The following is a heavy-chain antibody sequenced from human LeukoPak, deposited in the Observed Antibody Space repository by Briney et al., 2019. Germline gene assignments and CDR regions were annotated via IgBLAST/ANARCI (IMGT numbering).Heavy chain of an antibody. Sequence: SETLSLTCTVSGGSISSYYWSWIRQPPGKGLEWIGYIYYSGSTNYNPPLKSRVTISVDTSKNQFSLKLSSVTAADTAVYYCARRRYGDNSWFDPWGQGTLVTVSS. J-gene: IGHJ5*02. CDR1: GGSISSYY. D-gene: IGHD4-17*01. V-gene: IGHV4-59*08. CDR3: ARRRYGDNSWFDP. CDR2: IYYSGST.